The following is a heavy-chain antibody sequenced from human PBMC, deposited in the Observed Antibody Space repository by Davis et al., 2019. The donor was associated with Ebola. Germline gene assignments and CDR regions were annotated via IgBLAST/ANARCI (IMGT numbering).Heavy chain of an antibody. CDR2: INHSGST. D-gene: IGHD2-15*01. Sequence: PSETLSLTCAVYGGSFSAYHWSWIRQSPGKGLEWIGEINHSGSTNYSPSLKSRLTISVDTSKNQFSLKLRFVTAADTAVYYCARNWWGDHRHVWFDPWGQGTLVSVSS. V-gene: IGHV4-34*01. J-gene: IGHJ5*02. CDR1: GGSFSAYH. CDR3: ARNWWGDHRHVWFDP.